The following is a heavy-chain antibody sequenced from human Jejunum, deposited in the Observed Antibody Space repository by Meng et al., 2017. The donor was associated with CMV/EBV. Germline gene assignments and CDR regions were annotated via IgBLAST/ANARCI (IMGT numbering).Heavy chain of an antibody. Sequence: LRLSCTASGFTLSNAWMTWIRQAPGKGLEWVGRIRSKNDGGTIEYAAPVKGRFTISRDDSENILYLQMNSLKTEDTAVYYCTRSDYWGQGTLVTVSS. CDR1: GFTLSNAW. V-gene: IGHV3-15*01. J-gene: IGHJ4*02. CDR3: TRSDY. CDR2: IRSKNDGGTI.